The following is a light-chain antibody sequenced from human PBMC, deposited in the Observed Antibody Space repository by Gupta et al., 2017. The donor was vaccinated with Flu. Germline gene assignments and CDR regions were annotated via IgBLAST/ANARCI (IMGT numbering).Light chain of an antibody. Sequence: ERATLCCRASQSVSNYLAWYQQKPGQPPRLLIYGASTRATGIPARFSGSGSGTEFTLTISSLQSEDVAVYYCQQYNNWPPKTFGQGTKVEIK. V-gene: IGKV3-15*01. CDR1: QSVSNY. J-gene: IGKJ1*01. CDR2: GAS. CDR3: QQYNNWPPKT.